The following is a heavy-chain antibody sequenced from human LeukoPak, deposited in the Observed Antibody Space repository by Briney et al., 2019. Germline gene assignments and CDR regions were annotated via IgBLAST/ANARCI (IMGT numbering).Heavy chain of an antibody. CDR1: GYTFTGYG. Sequence: ASVKVSCKASGYTFTGYGISWVRQAPGQGLEWMGWISAYNANTNYAQNLQGRVTMTTDASTNTAYMELRSLRSDDTAVYYCARSYDSTYYMDVWGKGTTVTVSS. CDR2: ISAYNANT. J-gene: IGHJ6*03. D-gene: IGHD3-22*01. V-gene: IGHV1-18*01. CDR3: ARSYDSTYYMDV.